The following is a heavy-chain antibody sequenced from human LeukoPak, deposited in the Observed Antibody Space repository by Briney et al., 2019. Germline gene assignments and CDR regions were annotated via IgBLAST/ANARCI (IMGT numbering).Heavy chain of an antibody. CDR2: ISCYNGDT. CDR3: ARDPSNTSGYYVYHDY. D-gene: IGHD2-2*01. V-gene: IGHV1-18*01. CDR1: GYTFNKYG. J-gene: IGHJ4*02. Sequence: GASVKVSCKASGYTFNKYGISWVRQAPGQGLEWMRWISCYNGDTRYAQKFQGRVTMTTDTSTSTVHMELRSLRSDDTAVYYCARDPSNTSGYYVYHDYWGQGALVTVSS.